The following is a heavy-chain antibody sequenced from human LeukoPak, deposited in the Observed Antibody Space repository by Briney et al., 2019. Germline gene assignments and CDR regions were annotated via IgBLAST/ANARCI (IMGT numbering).Heavy chain of an antibody. D-gene: IGHD6-19*01. V-gene: IGHV3-21*01. CDR3: ARSSGWYHRGPDYYYYYMDV. Sequence: GGSLRLSCAASGFIFNSHTMNWVRQAHGKGLEWVSSISSSSSYIYYADSVKGRFTISRDNAKNSLYLQMNSLRAEDTAVYYCARSSGWYHRGPDYYYYYMDVWGKGTTVTVS. J-gene: IGHJ6*03. CDR1: GFIFNSHT. CDR2: ISSSSSYI.